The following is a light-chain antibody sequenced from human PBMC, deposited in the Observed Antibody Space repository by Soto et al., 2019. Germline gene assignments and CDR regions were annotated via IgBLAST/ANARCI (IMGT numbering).Light chain of an antibody. CDR2: DNN. CDR3: QSSDSSLSGSVV. J-gene: IGLJ2*01. CDR1: SSNIGAGYD. Sequence: QSVLTQPPSVSGAPGQRVTISCTGSSSNIGAGYDVHWYQQLPGTAPKLLIYDNNNRPWGVPDRFSGSNSGTSASLAITGLQAEDEADYYCQSSDSSLSGSVVFGGGTKLTVL. V-gene: IGLV1-40*01.